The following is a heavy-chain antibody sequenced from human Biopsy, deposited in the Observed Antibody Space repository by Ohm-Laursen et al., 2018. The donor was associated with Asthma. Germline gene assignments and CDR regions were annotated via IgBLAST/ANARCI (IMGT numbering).Heavy chain of an antibody. V-gene: IGHV3-64D*08. CDR2: IATDGSNK. J-gene: IGHJ4*02. D-gene: IGHD2-21*01. Sequence: SLRLSCSPSGFTFSRYSMHWVRHALGRGPEYVSFIATDGSNKIYADSVKDRFTVSRDNSKHTLYLHMTGLRAVATGAYCCVKDHSAGYFYFDDWGQGAQVTVSS. CDR1: GFTFSRYS. CDR3: VKDHSAGYFYFDD.